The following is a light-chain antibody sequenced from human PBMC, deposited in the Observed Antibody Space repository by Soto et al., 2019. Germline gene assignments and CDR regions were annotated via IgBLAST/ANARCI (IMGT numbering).Light chain of an antibody. CDR1: QSISSW. CDR3: QQYNSYSRYT. V-gene: IGKV1-5*03. Sequence: EIQMTQSPSTLSASVGDRVTITCRASQSISSWLAWYQQKPGKAPKLMIYKASSLESGVPSRFNGSGSGTEFTLTIRSLQPDDFATYYCQQYNSYSRYTFGQGTKLEIK. CDR2: KAS. J-gene: IGKJ2*01.